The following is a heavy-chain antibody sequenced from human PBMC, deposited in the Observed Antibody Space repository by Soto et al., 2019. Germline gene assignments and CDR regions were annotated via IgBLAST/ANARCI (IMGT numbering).Heavy chain of an antibody. D-gene: IGHD6-13*01. Sequence: SETLSLTCTVSGGSISSYYWSWIRQPPGKGLEWIGYIYYSGSTNYNPSLKSRVTISVDTSKNQFSLKLSSVTAADTAVYYCAGGKYSSSWYYFDYWGQGTLVTVSS. CDR3: AGGKYSSSWYYFDY. J-gene: IGHJ4*02. CDR2: IYYSGST. V-gene: IGHV4-59*08. CDR1: GGSISSYY.